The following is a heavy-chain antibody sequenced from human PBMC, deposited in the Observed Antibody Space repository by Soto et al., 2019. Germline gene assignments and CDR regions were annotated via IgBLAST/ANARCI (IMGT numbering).Heavy chain of an antibody. Sequence: SETLSLTCAVYGGSFSGYYWSWIRQPPGKGLEWIGEINHSGSTNYNPSLKSRVTISVDTSKNQFSLKLSSVTAADTAVYYCARELGYCSGGSCRYGVDVWGQGTTVTVSS. CDR3: ARELGYCSGGSCRYGVDV. CDR2: INHSGST. J-gene: IGHJ6*02. CDR1: GGSFSGYY. V-gene: IGHV4-34*01. D-gene: IGHD2-15*01.